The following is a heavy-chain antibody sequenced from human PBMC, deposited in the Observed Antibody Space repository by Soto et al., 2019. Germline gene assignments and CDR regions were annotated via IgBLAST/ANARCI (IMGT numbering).Heavy chain of an antibody. CDR3: ARWGYDFWRGYYTVGNYIDV. CDR1: GGSISSYY. Sequence: SETLSLTCTVSGGSISSYYWSWIRQPPGKGLEWIGYIYYSGSTNYNPSLKSRVTISVDTSKNQFSLKLSSVTAADTAVYYCARWGYDFWRGYYTVGNYIDVWVKGTPVTVSS. J-gene: IGHJ6*03. D-gene: IGHD3-3*01. V-gene: IGHV4-59*01. CDR2: IYYSGST.